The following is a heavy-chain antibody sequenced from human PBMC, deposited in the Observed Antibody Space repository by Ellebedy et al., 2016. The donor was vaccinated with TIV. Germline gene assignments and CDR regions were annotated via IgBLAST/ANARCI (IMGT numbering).Heavy chain of an antibody. V-gene: IGHV3-23*01. CDR1: GFTFSSYW. J-gene: IGHJ4*02. D-gene: IGHD3-3*01. CDR2: ISGSNSKT. CDR3: AKDLSESGLSFDD. Sequence: GESLKISCAASGFTFSSYWMNWVRQAPGKGLEWVAGISGSNSKTYYGDSVKGRFTISRDNSRSMVYLQMNSLRVEDTAMYFCAKDLSESGLSFDDWGQGTFVTVSS.